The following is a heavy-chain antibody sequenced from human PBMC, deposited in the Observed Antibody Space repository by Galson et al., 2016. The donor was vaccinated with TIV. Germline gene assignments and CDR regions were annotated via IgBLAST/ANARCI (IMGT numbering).Heavy chain of an antibody. Sequence: QSGAEVKKPGESLRISCKASGHSFTSFWIAWVRRMPGKGLEWVGIMYSADSDIKYSPSFQGQVTISADAAISTAYLEWSSLQAADTAIYYCARAPGYSGFSYGYFDTWGQGTQVTVSS. CDR2: MYSADSDI. D-gene: IGHD5-18*01. CDR3: ARAPGYSGFSYGYFDT. CDR1: GHSFTSFW. J-gene: IGHJ4*02. V-gene: IGHV5-51*03.